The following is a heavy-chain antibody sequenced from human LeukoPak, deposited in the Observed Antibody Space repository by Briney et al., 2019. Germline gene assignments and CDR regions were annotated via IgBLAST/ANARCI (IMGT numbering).Heavy chain of an antibody. CDR1: GGTFSSYA. V-gene: IGHV1-69*13. Sequence: SVKVSCTASGGTFSSYAISWVRQAPGQGLEWMGGIIPIFGTANYAQKFQGRVTITADESTSTAYMELSSLRSEDTAVYYCARAAIAVAGTGGYYYMDVWGKGTTVTVSS. CDR3: ARAAIAVAGTGGYYYMDV. D-gene: IGHD6-19*01. J-gene: IGHJ6*03. CDR2: IIPIFGTA.